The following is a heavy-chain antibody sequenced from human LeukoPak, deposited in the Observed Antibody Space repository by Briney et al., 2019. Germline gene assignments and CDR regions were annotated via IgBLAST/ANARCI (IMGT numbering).Heavy chain of an antibody. V-gene: IGHV4-30-4*01. Sequence: SETLSLTCTVSGGSISSGDYYWSWIRQPPGKGLEWIGYIYYSGSTYYNPSLKSRVTISVDTSKNQFSLKLSSVTAADTAVYYCARDSDSTSIEIGYFDYWGQGTLVTVSS. CDR1: GGSISSGDYY. CDR3: ARDSDSTSIEIGYFDY. D-gene: IGHD2/OR15-2a*01. CDR2: IYYSGST. J-gene: IGHJ4*02.